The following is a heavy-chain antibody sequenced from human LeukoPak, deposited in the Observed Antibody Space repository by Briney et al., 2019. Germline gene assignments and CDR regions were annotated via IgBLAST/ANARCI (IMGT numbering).Heavy chain of an antibody. Sequence: GGSLRLSCVASGFTVSSNYMSWVRQAPGKGLEWVSVIYSDGSTYYADSVKGRFTISRDNSKNTLYLQMNSLRAEDTAVYFCARSRDGYKRFDSWGQGTLVTVSS. CDR2: IYSDGST. D-gene: IGHD5-24*01. CDR1: GFTVSSNY. V-gene: IGHV3-53*01. J-gene: IGHJ4*02. CDR3: ARSRDGYKRFDS.